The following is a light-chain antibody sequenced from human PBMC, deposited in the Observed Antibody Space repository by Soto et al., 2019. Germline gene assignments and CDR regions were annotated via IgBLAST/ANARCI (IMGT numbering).Light chain of an antibody. V-gene: IGKV1-5*01. Sequence: DIPVTQSPSTLSASVGDRVTITCRASQSISNSLAWYHQKPGTAPKLLIYDASNLERGVPSRFSGSGSGTEFTLTISSLQPDDCATYYCQQYGGFSRTFGQGTKVDIK. CDR2: DAS. CDR1: QSISNS. CDR3: QQYGGFSRT. J-gene: IGKJ1*01.